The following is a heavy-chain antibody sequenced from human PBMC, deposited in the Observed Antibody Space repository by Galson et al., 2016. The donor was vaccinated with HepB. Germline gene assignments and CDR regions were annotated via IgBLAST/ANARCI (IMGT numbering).Heavy chain of an antibody. Sequence: SLRLSCAASGFTFSAFALNWVRQTPGKGLEWVARIGVYDYDRRYADSVRGRFTISRDNFKDILYLKMNGLRAEDTALYYCAMKQGTVARRGDSFDYWGQGTLVTVSS. CDR1: GFTFSAFA. J-gene: IGHJ4*02. V-gene: IGHV3-23*01. CDR3: AMKQGTVARRGDSFDY. D-gene: IGHD6-19*01. CDR2: IGVYDYDR.